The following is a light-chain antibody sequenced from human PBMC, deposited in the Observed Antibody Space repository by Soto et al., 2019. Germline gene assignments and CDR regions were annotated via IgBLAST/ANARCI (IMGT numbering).Light chain of an antibody. V-gene: IGLV2-8*01. CDR3: TSYAASNIWV. Sequence: QSALTQPPSASGSPGHSVTISCTGTSSDVGAYNYVSWYQQDPGKAPKVMIYEVNKRPSGVHDRFSGSKSGKTASLTVSGRQPEDEADYHCTSYAASNIWVFGGGTKVTAL. CDR1: SSDVGAYNY. CDR2: EVN. J-gene: IGLJ3*02.